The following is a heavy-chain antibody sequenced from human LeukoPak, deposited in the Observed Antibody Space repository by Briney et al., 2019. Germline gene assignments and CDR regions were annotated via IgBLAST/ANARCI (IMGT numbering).Heavy chain of an antibody. CDR2: ISSSGSTI. J-gene: IGHJ3*02. V-gene: IGHV3-11*04. CDR3: ARESGQLVHFDAFDI. CDR1: GFSFSDYY. D-gene: IGHD6-13*01. Sequence: GGSLRLSCAASGFSFSDYYMSWIRQAPGKGLEWVSYISSSGSTIYYADSVKGRFTISRDNAKNSLYLQMNSLRAEDTAVYYCARESGQLVHFDAFDIWGQGTMVTVSP.